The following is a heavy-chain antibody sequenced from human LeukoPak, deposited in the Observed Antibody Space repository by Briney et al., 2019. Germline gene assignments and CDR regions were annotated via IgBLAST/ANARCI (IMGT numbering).Heavy chain of an antibody. Sequence: ASVKVSRKASGYTFTSYYMHWVRQAPGQGLEWMGIINPSGGSTSYAQKFQGRVTMTRDTSTSTVYMELSSLRSEDTAVYYCARSRRDRYCSSTSCLNWFDPWGQGTLVTVSS. J-gene: IGHJ5*02. CDR2: INPSGGST. CDR3: ARSRRDRYCSSTSCLNWFDP. D-gene: IGHD2-2*01. CDR1: GYTFTSYY. V-gene: IGHV1-46*01.